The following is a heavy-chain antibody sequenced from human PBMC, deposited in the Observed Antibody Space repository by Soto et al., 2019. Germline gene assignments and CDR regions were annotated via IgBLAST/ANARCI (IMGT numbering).Heavy chain of an antibody. D-gene: IGHD2-15*01. V-gene: IGHV3-7*01. CDR1: GFTFGSYR. CDR3: LGGYYFDY. CDR2: IKEDGSEK. Sequence: GGSLRLSCAASGFTFGSYRMSWVRQAPGKGLEWVANIKEDGSEKFYVDSVRGRFTISRDNAKNSLYLQMNSLRDEDTAVYYCLGGYYFDYWGQGTLVTVSS. J-gene: IGHJ4*02.